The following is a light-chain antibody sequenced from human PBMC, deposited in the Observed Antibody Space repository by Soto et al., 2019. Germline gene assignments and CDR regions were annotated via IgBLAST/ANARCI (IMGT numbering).Light chain of an antibody. Sequence: QSVLTQPASVSGSPGQSITISCTGTSSDVGGYNYVSWYQQHPGKAPKLMIYDVSNRPSGVSSRFSGSKSGNTASLTISGLQAENEADYYCSSYTSSNTLHVLFGGGTKLT. CDR2: DVS. J-gene: IGLJ2*01. CDR1: SSDVGGYNY. CDR3: SSYTSSNTLHVL. V-gene: IGLV2-14*01.